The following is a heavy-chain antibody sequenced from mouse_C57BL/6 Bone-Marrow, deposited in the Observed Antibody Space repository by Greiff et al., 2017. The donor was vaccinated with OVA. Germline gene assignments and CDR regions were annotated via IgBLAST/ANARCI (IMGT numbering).Heavy chain of an antibody. V-gene: IGHV2-5*01. CDR1: GFSLTSYG. D-gene: IGHD1-1*01. J-gene: IGHJ1*03. CDR3: AKNSHYYGYWYFDV. Sequence: QVQLQQSGPGLVQPSQSLSITCTVPGFSLTSYGVHWVRQSPGKGLEWLGVIWRGGSTDYNAAFMSRLSITKDNSKSQVFFKMNSLQADDTAIYYCAKNSHYYGYWYFDVWGTGTTVTVSS. CDR2: IWRGGST.